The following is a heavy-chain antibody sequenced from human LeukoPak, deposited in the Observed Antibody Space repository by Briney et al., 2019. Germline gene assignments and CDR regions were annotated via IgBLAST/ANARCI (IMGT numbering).Heavy chain of an antibody. CDR1: GYSISSGYY. Sequence: PSETLSLTCTVSGYSISSGYYWGWIRQPPGKGLEWIGSIYHSGSTYYNPSLKSRVTISVDTSKNQFSLKLSSVTAADTAVYYCARAGGYYSYYYGMDVWGQGTTVTVSS. CDR2: IYHSGST. J-gene: IGHJ6*02. V-gene: IGHV4-38-2*02. D-gene: IGHD3-3*01. CDR3: ARAGGYYSYYYGMDV.